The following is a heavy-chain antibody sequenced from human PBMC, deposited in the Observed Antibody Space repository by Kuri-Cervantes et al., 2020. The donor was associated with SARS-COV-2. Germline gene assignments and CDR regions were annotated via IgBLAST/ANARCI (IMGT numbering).Heavy chain of an antibody. CDR2: IYYSGST. Sequence: SETLSLTCTVSGGSISSYYWSWIRQPPGKGLEWIGYIYYSGSTYYNPSLKSRVTISVDTSKNQFSLKLSSVTAADTAVYYCARQVSEWEPRIDYWGQGTLVTVSS. CDR3: ARQVSEWEPRIDY. J-gene: IGHJ4*02. CDR1: GGSISSYY. D-gene: IGHD1-26*01. V-gene: IGHV4-59*04.